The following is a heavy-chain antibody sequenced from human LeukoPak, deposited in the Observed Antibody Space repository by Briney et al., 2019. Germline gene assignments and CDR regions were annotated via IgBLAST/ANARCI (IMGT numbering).Heavy chain of an antibody. CDR1: GFTFSSYG. CDR3: AKAEFKYCSGVSCYTEVFDY. Sequence: GGSLRLSCAASGFTFSSYGMHWVRQAPGKGLEWVAVISYDGSNKYYADSVKGRFTISRDNSKNTLYLQMNSLRAEDTAVYYCAKAEFKYCSGVSCYTEVFDYWGQGTLVTVSS. J-gene: IGHJ4*02. CDR2: ISYDGSNK. D-gene: IGHD2-15*01. V-gene: IGHV3-30*18.